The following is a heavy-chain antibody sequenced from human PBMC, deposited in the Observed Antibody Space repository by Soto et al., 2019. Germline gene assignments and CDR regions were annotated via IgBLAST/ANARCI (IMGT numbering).Heavy chain of an antibody. J-gene: IGHJ4*02. CDR1: GFTFSSYV. D-gene: IGHD4-17*01. CDR2: ISYDGSNK. V-gene: IGHV3-30*18. CDR3: AKGRMKGGTVTTFDY. Sequence: LRLSCAASGFTFSSYVMHWVRQAPGKGLEWVAVISYDGSNKYYADSVKGRFTISRDNSKNTLYLQMNSLRAEDTAVYYCAKGRMKGGTVTTFDYWGQGTLVTVSS.